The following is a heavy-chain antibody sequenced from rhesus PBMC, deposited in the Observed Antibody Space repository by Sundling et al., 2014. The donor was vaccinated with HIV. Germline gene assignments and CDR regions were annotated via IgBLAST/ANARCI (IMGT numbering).Heavy chain of an antibody. Sequence: QVQLQESGPGLVKPSETLSLTCGVSGGSISSAYGWSWVRQPPGKGLEWIGCIYSGGSNYLNPSLKSRITLSIGTSKNQFSLKLTSLTAADTAVYYCARDSGSWPIFDYWGQGVLVTVSS. CDR1: GGSISSAYG. CDR3: ARDSGSWPIFDY. V-gene: IGHV4-127*01. CDR2: IYSGGSN. D-gene: IGHD6-25*01. J-gene: IGHJ4*01.